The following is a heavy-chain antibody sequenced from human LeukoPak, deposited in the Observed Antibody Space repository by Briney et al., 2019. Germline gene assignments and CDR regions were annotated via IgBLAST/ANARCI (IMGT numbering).Heavy chain of an antibody. J-gene: IGHJ4*02. D-gene: IGHD2-2*01. CDR1: GGSISSSSYY. V-gene: IGHV4-39*01. CDR2: IYYSGST. Sequence: SETLSLTCTVSGGSISSSSYYWGWIRQPPGKGLEWIGSIYYSGSTYYNPSLKSRVTISADTSKNQFSLKLSSVTAADTAVYYCARAPRNYQLVSYFDYWGPGTLVTVSS. CDR3: ARAPRNYQLVSYFDY.